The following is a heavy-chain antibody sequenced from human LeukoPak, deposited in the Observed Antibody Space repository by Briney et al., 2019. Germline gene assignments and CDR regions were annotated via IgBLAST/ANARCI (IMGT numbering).Heavy chain of an antibody. CDR2: ISGYNGNT. V-gene: IGHV1-18*01. J-gene: IGHJ3*02. Sequence: ASVKVSCKASGYTFTSYGISWVRQAPGQGLEWMGWISGYNGNTNYAQKLQGRVTMTTDTSTSTAYMELSSLRSEDTAVYYCARERALYSGSYHGAFDIWGQGTMVTVSS. CDR3: ARERALYSGSYHGAFDI. D-gene: IGHD1-26*01. CDR1: GYTFTSYG.